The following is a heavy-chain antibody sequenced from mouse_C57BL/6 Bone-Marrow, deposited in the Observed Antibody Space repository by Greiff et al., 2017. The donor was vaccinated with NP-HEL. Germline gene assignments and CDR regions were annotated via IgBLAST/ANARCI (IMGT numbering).Heavy chain of an antibody. CDR3: ARGIYYYGSSYFYYYAMDY. CDR2: IYPSDSET. D-gene: IGHD1-1*01. Sequence: VKLQQPGAELVRPGSSVKLSCKASGYTFTSYWMDWVKQRPGQGLEWIGNIYPSDSETHYNQKFKDKATLTVDKSSSTAYMQLSSLTSEDSAVYYCARGIYYYGSSYFYYYAMDYWGQGTSVTVSS. J-gene: IGHJ4*01. V-gene: IGHV1-61*01. CDR1: GYTFTSYW.